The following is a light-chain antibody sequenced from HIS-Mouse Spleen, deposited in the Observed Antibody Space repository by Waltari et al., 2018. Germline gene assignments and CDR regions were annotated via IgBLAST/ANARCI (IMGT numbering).Light chain of an antibody. J-gene: IGLJ1*01. CDR2: DVS. CDR3: QVWDSSSDRV. Sequence: SYVLTQPPSVSVAPAQTARIPRWGHNIGRTSVHWYQQKPGQTPVLLVYDVSGRPSGIPERRSASNSGNTATLTISRVEAGDEADYYCQVWDSSSDRVFGTGTKVTVL. V-gene: IGLV3-21*02. CDR1: NIGRTS.